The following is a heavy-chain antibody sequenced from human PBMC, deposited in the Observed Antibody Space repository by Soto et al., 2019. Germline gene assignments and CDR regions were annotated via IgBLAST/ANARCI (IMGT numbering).Heavy chain of an antibody. V-gene: IGHV5-51*01. Sequence: GESLKISCRTSGYKFTSSWIAWVRQMPGKGLEWMGIIFPSDSDTRYSPSLQGQVTISADRSTSTVFLQWASLKASDTAVYFCARKDKGGYFNWFDPWGQGTLVTVSS. CDR1: GYKFTSSW. J-gene: IGHJ5*02. D-gene: IGHD2-21*02. CDR2: IFPSDSDT. CDR3: ARKDKGGYFNWFDP.